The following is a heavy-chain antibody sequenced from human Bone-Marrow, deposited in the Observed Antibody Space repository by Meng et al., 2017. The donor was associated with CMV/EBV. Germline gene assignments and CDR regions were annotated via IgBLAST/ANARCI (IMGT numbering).Heavy chain of an antibody. CDR3: ARVEFLGRSTQKSRPTSLDV. V-gene: IGHV4-59*01. Sequence: SETLSLTCTVSGGSISSYYWSWIRQPPGKGLEWIGYIYYSGSTNFNPSLKSRVTISADTSKNQFSLKLSSVTAADTAVYYCARVEFLGRSTQKSRPTSLDVWGQGTTVTVSS. D-gene: IGHD3-10*01. CDR1: GGSISSYY. CDR2: IYYSGST. J-gene: IGHJ6*02.